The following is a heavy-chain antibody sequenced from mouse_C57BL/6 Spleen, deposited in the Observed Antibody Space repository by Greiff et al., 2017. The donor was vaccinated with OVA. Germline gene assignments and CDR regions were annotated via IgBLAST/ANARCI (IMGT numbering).Heavy chain of an antibody. CDR3: ARIYGYDDAMDY. J-gene: IGHJ4*01. V-gene: IGHV2-2*01. CDR1: GFSLTSYG. CDR2: IWSGGST. Sequence: QVQLKESGPGLVQPSQSLSITCTVSGFSLTSYGVHWVRQSPGKGLEWLGVIWSGGSTDYNAAFISRLSISKDNSKSQVFFKMNSLQADDTAIYYCARIYGYDDAMDYWGQGTSVTVSS. D-gene: IGHD2-2*01.